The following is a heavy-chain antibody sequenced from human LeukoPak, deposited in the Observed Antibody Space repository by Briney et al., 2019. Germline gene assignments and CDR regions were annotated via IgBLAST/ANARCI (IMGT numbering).Heavy chain of an antibody. CDR1: GFIFSNYS. CDR3: ASDQPYSGYASFDY. V-gene: IGHV3-21*01. CDR2: ISSSSSYI. D-gene: IGHD5-12*01. J-gene: IGHJ4*02. Sequence: GGSLRLSFAASGFIFSNYSLNWVRQAPGKGLEWVSSISSSSSYIYYADSVKGRFTISRDNAKNSLYLQMNSLRAEDTAVYYCASDQPYSGYASFDYWGQGTLVTVSS.